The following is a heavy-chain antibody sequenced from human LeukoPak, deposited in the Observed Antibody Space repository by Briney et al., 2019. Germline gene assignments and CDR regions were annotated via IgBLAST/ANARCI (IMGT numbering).Heavy chain of an antibody. CDR1: GGSISSGSYY. D-gene: IGHD2-2*01. Sequence: SETLSLTCTVSGGSISSGSYYWSWIRQPAGKGLEWIGRIYTSGSTNYNPSLKSRVTISVDTSKNQFSLKLSSVTAADTAVYYCASGKYQLHGVDYWGQGTLVTVSS. V-gene: IGHV4-61*02. J-gene: IGHJ4*02. CDR2: IYTSGST. CDR3: ASGKYQLHGVDY.